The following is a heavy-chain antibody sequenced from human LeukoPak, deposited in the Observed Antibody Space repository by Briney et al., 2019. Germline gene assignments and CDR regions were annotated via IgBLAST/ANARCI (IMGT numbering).Heavy chain of an antibody. CDR3: ARDPREGIVVVPGPE. CDR1: GYTFTGYY. D-gene: IGHD2-2*01. J-gene: IGHJ4*02. Sequence: ASVKVSCKASGYTFTGYYTHWVRQAPGQGLEWMGWINPNSGGTDYAQQFQGRVTMTRDTSISTAYMELSRLRSDDTAVYYCARDPREGIVVVPGPEWGQGTLVTVSS. CDR2: INPNSGGT. V-gene: IGHV1-2*02.